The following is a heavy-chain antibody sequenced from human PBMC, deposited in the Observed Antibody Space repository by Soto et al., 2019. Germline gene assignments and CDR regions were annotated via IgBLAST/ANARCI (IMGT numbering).Heavy chain of an antibody. V-gene: IGHV4-38-2*02. D-gene: IGHD3-10*01. CDR3: AASKNRGVTVDY. CDR2: AYHSADA. J-gene: IGHJ4*02. CDR1: GYSISSGYY. Sequence: SETLSLTCTVSGYSISSGYYWGWVRQPPGNGLEWIGLAYHSADANYNPSLRNRATISTDPAKRQFSLRLSSVTAADTALYYCAASKNRGVTVDYWGQGALVTVSS.